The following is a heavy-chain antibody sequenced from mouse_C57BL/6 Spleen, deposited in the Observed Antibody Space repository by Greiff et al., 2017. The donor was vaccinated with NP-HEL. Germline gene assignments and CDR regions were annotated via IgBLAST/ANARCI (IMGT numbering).Heavy chain of an antibody. CDR1: GYTFTSYW. CDR2: IDPSDSYT. V-gene: IGHV1-50*01. Sequence: QVQLQQPGAELVKPGASVKLSCKASGYTFTSYWMQWVKQRPGQGLEWIGEIDPSDSYTNYNQKFKGKATLTVDTSSSTAYMQLSSLTSEDSAVYYCASRGSGGFDYWGQGTTLTVSS. CDR3: ASRGSGGFDY. J-gene: IGHJ2*01. D-gene: IGHD1-1*01.